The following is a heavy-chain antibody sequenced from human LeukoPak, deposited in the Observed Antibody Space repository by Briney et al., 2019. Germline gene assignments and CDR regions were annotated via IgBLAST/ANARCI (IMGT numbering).Heavy chain of an antibody. CDR1: GGSISSYY. J-gene: IGHJ5*02. CDR2: IYTSGST. Sequence: SETLSLTCTVSGGSISSYYWSWIRQPPGKGLEWIGYIYTSGSTNYNPSLKSRVTISVDTSKNQFSLKLSSVTAADTAVYYCARLIQFLEWNVDLNWFDPWGQGTLVTVSS. D-gene: IGHD3-3*01. CDR3: ARLIQFLEWNVDLNWFDP. V-gene: IGHV4-4*09.